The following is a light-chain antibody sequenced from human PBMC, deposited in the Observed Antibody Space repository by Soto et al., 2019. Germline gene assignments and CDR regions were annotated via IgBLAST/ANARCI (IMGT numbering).Light chain of an antibody. V-gene: IGKV1-12*01. CDR3: QQAYSFPMT. CDR2: AAS. J-gene: IGKJ5*01. Sequence: DIQMTQSPPSVAAPVGARAPITFRGTRGICRWSAWYQKKLGNTPKRLVYAASSLQSGVGSRLSGCRAGTAFTLTISTMEPEDFATYYCQQAYSFPMTFGQGTRLDIK. CDR1: RGICRW.